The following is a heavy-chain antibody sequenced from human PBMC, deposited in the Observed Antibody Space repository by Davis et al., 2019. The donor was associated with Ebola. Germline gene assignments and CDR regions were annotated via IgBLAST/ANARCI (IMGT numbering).Heavy chain of an antibody. V-gene: IGHV1-69*13. CDR3: AREVGETKLDQ. CDR2: IIPVFGIP. Sequence: SVKVSCKASGYTFTSNHMHWVRQAPGQGLDWMGGIIPVFGIPNYAQKFQGRVTLTADESTSTAYMELTNLRSDDTAVYYCAREVGETKLDQWGQGTLVTVSS. CDR1: GYTFTSNH. J-gene: IGHJ4*02. D-gene: IGHD1-26*01.